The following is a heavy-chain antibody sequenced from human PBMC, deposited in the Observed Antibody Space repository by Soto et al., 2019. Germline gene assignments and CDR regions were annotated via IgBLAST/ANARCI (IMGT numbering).Heavy chain of an antibody. CDR3: ARGRNDYGDYGGFDY. J-gene: IGHJ4*02. V-gene: IGHV4-59*01. D-gene: IGHD4-17*01. CDR1: GGSISSYY. Sequence: PSETLSLTCTVSGGSISSYYWSWIRQPPGKGLEWIGYIYYSGSTNYNPSLKSRVTISVDTSKNQFSLKLSSVTAADTAVYYCARGRNDYGDYGGFDYWGQGTLVTVSS. CDR2: IYYSGST.